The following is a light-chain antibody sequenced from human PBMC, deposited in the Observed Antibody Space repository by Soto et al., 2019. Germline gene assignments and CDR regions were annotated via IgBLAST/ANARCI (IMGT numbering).Light chain of an antibody. V-gene: IGLV2-14*01. Sequence: QSALTQPASVSGSPGQSITISCTGTSSDIGGYNLVSWYQQHPGEAPKLIIYQVTNRPSGVSNRFSGSKSGNTASLTISGLQAEDEADYYCSSYTSSSTYVVFGGGTQLTVL. CDR2: QVT. CDR3: SSYTSSSTYVV. CDR1: SSDIGGYNL. J-gene: IGLJ2*01.